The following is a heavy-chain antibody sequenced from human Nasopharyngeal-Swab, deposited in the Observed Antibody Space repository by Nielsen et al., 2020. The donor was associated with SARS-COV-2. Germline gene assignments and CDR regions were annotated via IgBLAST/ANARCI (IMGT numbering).Heavy chain of an antibody. CDR2: INHSGST. V-gene: IGHV4-34*01. CDR3: ARDLGSGWFWYFDL. D-gene: IGHD6-19*01. Sequence: SETLSLTCAVYGGSFSGYYWSWIRQPPGKGLEWIGEINHSGSTNYNPSLKSRVTISVDTSKNQFSLKLSSVTAADAAVYYCARDLGSGWFWYFDLWGRSTLVTVSS. CDR1: GGSFSGYY. J-gene: IGHJ2*01.